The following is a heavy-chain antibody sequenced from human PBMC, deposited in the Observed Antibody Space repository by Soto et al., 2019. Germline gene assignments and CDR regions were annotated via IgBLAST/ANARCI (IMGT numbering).Heavy chain of an antibody. CDR1: GFTFSSYS. CDR2: IKSKTDGGTT. D-gene: IGHD4-17*01. CDR3: TSPQAPYGDYYSDDY. V-gene: IGHV3-15*07. Sequence: GGSLRLSCAASGFTFSSYSMNWVHQAPGKGLEWVGRIKSKTDGGTTDYAAPVKGRFTISRDDSKNTLYLQMNSLKTEDTAVYYCTSPQAPYGDYYSDDYWGQGTLVTVSS. J-gene: IGHJ4*02.